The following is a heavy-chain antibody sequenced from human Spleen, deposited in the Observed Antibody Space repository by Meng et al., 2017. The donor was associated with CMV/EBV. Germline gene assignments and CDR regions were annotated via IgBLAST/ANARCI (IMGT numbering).Heavy chain of an antibody. D-gene: IGHD1-26*01. CDR2: INPNSGGT. CDR3: AREASGSYGSWFDP. CDR1: GYTFTGYY. V-gene: IGHV1-2*02. J-gene: IGHJ5*02. Sequence: VQFGAEVKKPGASVKVSCKASGYTFTGYYMHWVRQAPGQGLEWMGWINPNSGGTNYAQKFQGRVTMTRDTSISTAYMELSRLRSDDTAVYYCAREASGSYGSWFDPWGQGTLVTVSS.